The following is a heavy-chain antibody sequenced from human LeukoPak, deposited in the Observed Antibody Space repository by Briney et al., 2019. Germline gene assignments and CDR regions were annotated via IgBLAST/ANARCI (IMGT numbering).Heavy chain of an antibody. Sequence: GGSLRLSCAASGFTFSSYSMNWVRQAPGKGLEWVSYISSSSRTIYYADSVKGRFTISRDNAKNSLYLQMNSLRAEDTAVYYCAKDSAMVTDAFDIWGQGTMVTVSS. D-gene: IGHD5-18*01. CDR1: GFTFSSYS. J-gene: IGHJ3*02. V-gene: IGHV3-48*01. CDR3: AKDSAMVTDAFDI. CDR2: ISSSSRTI.